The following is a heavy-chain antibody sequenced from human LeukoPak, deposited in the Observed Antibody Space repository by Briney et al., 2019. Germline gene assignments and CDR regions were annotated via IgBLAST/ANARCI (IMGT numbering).Heavy chain of an antibody. CDR1: GFTFSSYA. CDR2: ISYDGSNK. D-gene: IGHD2-2*01. Sequence: GRSLRLSCAASGFTFSSYAMHWVRQAPGKGLEWVAVISYDGSNKYYADSVKGRFTISRDNSKNTLYLQMNSLRAEDTAVCYCAKPAATSYYFDYWGQGTLVTVSS. CDR3: AKPAATSYYFDY. V-gene: IGHV3-30-3*01. J-gene: IGHJ4*02.